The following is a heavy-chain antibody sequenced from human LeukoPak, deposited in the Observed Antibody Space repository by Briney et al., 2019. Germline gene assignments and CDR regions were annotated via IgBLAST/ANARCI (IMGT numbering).Heavy chain of an antibody. J-gene: IGHJ4*02. D-gene: IGHD6-6*01. CDR1: GYTFTSYG. CDR2: ISAYNGNT. Sequence: ASVTLSCKASGYTFTSYGISWVRQAPGQGLEWMGWISAYNGNTNYAQKLQGRVTMTTDTSTSTAYMELRSLRSDDTAVYYCARVPPTAYSSSSFDYWGRGNLVTVSS. V-gene: IGHV1-18*01. CDR3: ARVPPTAYSSSSFDY.